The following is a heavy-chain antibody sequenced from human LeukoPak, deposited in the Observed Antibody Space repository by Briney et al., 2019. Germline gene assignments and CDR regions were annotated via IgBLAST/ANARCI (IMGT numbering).Heavy chain of an antibody. J-gene: IGHJ5*02. CDR3: AKDSKSTVTTVLANWFDP. CDR1: GFTFSDYY. V-gene: IGHV3-11*01. Sequence: PGGSLRLSCAASGFTFSDYYMSWIRQAPGKGLEWVSYISSSGSTIYYADSVKGRFTISRDNAKNSLYLQMNSLRAEDTALYYCAKDSKSTVTTVLANWFDPWGQGTLVTVSS. D-gene: IGHD4-17*01. CDR2: ISSSGSTI.